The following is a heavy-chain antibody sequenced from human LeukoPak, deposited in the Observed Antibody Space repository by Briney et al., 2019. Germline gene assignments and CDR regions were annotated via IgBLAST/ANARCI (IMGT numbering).Heavy chain of an antibody. V-gene: IGHV4-31*03. CDR3: ASAYCTTTYCYIDY. CDR2: ICYSGST. D-gene: IGHD2-2*02. J-gene: IGHJ4*02. CDR1: GGSISSGGYY. Sequence: KASQTLSLTCTVSGGSISSGGYYRNWIRQHPGKGLEWIGYICYSGSTCYNSSLQSRVTISVDTSKNQFSLKLRSVTAADTAVYYCASAYCTTTYCYIDYWGQGTLVTVSS.